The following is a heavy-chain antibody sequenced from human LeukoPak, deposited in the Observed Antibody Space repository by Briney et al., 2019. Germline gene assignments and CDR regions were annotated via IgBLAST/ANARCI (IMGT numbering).Heavy chain of an antibody. D-gene: IGHD5-18*01. Sequence: GGSLRLSCAASGFTFSSYAMSWVRQAPGKGLEWVSGISWNSGNIDYADSVKGRFTISRDNAKNSLYLQMNSLRAEDTALYYCAKGRGYNYGYIFGYFDYWGQGTLVTVSS. CDR2: ISWNSGNI. V-gene: IGHV3-9*01. CDR1: GFTFSSYA. J-gene: IGHJ4*02. CDR3: AKGRGYNYGYIFGYFDY.